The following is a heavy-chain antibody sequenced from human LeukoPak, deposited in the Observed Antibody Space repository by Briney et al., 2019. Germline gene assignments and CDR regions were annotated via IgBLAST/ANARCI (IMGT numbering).Heavy chain of an antibody. CDR3: ARGVDYYGV. Sequence: SETLSLTCTVYGGSFSGYSWNWIRQPPVKGLEWIGEINHSGGTNYNPSLKSRVTISVDTSKKQFSLKLSSVTAADTAVYYCARGVDYYGVWGQGTLVTVSS. V-gene: IGHV4-34*01. CDR2: INHSGGT. CDR1: GGSFSGYS. J-gene: IGHJ4*02. D-gene: IGHD3-10*01.